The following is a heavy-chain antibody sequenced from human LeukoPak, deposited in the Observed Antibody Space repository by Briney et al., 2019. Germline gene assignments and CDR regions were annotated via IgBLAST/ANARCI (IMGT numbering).Heavy chain of an antibody. V-gene: IGHV3-7*01. CDR3: ARDPGIAADGTVGQNDY. D-gene: IGHD6-13*01. CDR1: GFTFSSYW. CDR2: IKQDGSEK. Sequence: GGSLRLSCAASGFTFSSYWMNWVRQAPGKGLEWVASIKQDGSEKYYVDSVKGRFTISRDNAKNSLYLQMNSLRAEDTAVYYCARDPGIAADGTVGQNDYWGQGTLVTVSS. J-gene: IGHJ4*02.